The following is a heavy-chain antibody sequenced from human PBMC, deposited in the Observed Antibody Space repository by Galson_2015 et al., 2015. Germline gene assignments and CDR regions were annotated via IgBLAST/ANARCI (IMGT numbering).Heavy chain of an antibody. D-gene: IGHD1-20*01. V-gene: IGHV3-23*01. J-gene: IGHJ4*02. CDR1: GFTFSSYA. CDR3: AGHPLYNWNVGSNYFDY. Sequence: SLRLSCAASGFTFSSYAMSWVRHAPGKGLEWVSAISGSGGSTYYADSVKGRFTISRDNSKNTLYLQMNSLRAEDTAVYYCAGHPLYNWNVGSNYFDYWGQGTLVTVSS. CDR2: ISGSGGST.